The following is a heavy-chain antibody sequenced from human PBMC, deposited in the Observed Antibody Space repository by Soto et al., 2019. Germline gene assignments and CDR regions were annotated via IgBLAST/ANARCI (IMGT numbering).Heavy chain of an antibody. CDR2: IIPMFGTA. V-gene: IGHV1-69*01. J-gene: IGHJ5*02. Sequence: QVQLVQSGAEVKKPGSSVKVSCKASGGTFSRDAISWVRQAPGQGLEWMGGIIPMFGTAKYVQKFQGRLTITADESSTTAYMELRRLGSDDKAVYYCARGVVVVAASQLGWFDPWGQGTLVTVSS. CDR1: GGTFSRDA. CDR3: ARGVVVVAASQLGWFDP. D-gene: IGHD2-15*01.